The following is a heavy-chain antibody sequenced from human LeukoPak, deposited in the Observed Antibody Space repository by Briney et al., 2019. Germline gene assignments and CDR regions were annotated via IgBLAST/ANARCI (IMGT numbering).Heavy chain of an antibody. J-gene: IGHJ4*02. CDR3: ARDHIGGGSYDY. V-gene: IGHV3-74*01. D-gene: IGHD3-22*01. Sequence: GGSLRLSCATSGFTFSSFWMHWVRQAPGKGLVWVSRIDSDGSSTNYADSVKGRFTISRDNAKNALYLQMNSLRAEDTAVYYCARDHIGGGSYDYWGQGTLVTVSS. CDR1: GFTFSSFW. CDR2: IDSDGSST.